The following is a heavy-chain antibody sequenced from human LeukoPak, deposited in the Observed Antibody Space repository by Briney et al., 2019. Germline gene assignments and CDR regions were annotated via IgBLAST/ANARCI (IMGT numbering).Heavy chain of an antibody. Sequence: GASVKVSCKASGGTFSSYAISWVRQAPGQGLEWKGGIIPIFGTANYAQKFQGRVTITADESTSTAYMELSSLRSEDTAVYYCARSYCSGGSCYSPLNYYYYYGMDVWGQGTTVTVSS. V-gene: IGHV1-69*01. D-gene: IGHD2-15*01. CDR1: GGTFSSYA. CDR3: ARSYCSGGSCYSPLNYYYYYGMDV. J-gene: IGHJ6*02. CDR2: IIPIFGTA.